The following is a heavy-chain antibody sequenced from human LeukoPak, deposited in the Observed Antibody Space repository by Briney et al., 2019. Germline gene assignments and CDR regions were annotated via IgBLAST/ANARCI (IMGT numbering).Heavy chain of an antibody. CDR2: IYYSGST. J-gene: IGHJ4*02. V-gene: IGHV4-30-4*08. CDR3: AREGTERNY. Sequence: LRLSCAASGFTFSSYSMNWVRQAPGKGLEWIGYIYYSGSTYYNPSLKSRVTISVDTSKNQFSLKLSSVTAADTAVYYCAREGTERNYWGQGTLVTVSS. D-gene: IGHD1-1*01. CDR1: GFTFSSYS.